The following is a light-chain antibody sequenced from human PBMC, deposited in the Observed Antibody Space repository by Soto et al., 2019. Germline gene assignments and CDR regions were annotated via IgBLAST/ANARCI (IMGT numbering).Light chain of an antibody. V-gene: IGKV3-20*01. J-gene: IGKJ1*01. CDR2: SAS. CDR3: QQYGSSTCT. Sequence: EIVLTQSPGTMYLSPGVRATLSCRASQSVSSSYLAWYQQKPGQAPRLLIYSASIRATGIPDRFSGSGSGTDFTLTISRLEPEDGAVYYCQQYGSSTCTFGQGTKVVIK. CDR1: QSVSSSY.